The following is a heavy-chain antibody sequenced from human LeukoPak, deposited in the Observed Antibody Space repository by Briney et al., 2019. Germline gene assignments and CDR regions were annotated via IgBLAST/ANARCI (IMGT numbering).Heavy chain of an antibody. CDR3: ARYCSGGNCYSGLQY. CDR1: GFAFTSYA. D-gene: IGHD2-15*01. V-gene: IGHV3-23*01. J-gene: IGHJ4*02. CDR2: IRGSGDT. Sequence: GGSLRLSCAASGFAFTSYAMTWVRQAPGRGLEWVSTIRGSGDTYYADSVKGRFTISRDTSKNTPYLQMNNLRAEDTAVYYCARYCSGGNCYSGLQYWGQGTLVAVSS.